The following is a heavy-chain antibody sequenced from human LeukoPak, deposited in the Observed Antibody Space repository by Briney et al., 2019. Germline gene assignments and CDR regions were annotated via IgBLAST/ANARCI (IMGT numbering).Heavy chain of an antibody. CDR2: ISSSSSYI. CDR3: ARDSLYGSGSSYFDY. Sequence: PGGSLRLSCAASGFTFSSYSMNWVRQAPGKGLEWVSSISSSSSYIYYADSVKGRFTISRDNAKNSLYLQMNSLRAEDTAVYYCARDSLYGSGSSYFDYWGQGTLVTVSS. J-gene: IGHJ4*02. CDR1: GFTFSSYS. V-gene: IGHV3-21*01. D-gene: IGHD3-10*01.